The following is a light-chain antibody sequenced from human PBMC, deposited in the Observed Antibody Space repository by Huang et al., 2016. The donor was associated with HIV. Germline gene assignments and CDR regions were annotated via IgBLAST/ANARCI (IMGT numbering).Light chain of an antibody. CDR1: QSVSSN. CDR3: QQYNNWPRT. V-gene: IGKV3-15*01. CDR2: GAS. J-gene: IGKJ1*01. Sequence: EIVMRQSPATLSASPGERATLSCTASQSVSSNLAWYQQEPGQAPRLLIYGASTRATGIPARFSGSGSGTDFTLTISSLQSEDFVVYYCQQYNNWPRTFGQGTKVEI.